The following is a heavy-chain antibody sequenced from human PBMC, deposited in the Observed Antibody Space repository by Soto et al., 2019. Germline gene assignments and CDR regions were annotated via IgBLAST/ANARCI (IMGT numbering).Heavy chain of an antibody. J-gene: IGHJ4*02. CDR3: TRGPRPISTGTGAY. Sequence: QPGGSLRLSCAASGFTFSNFEMHWVRQAPGKGLEWVSYINTAGSTKYYAESVKGRFTISRDNARNSLFLQMNSLRAEDTGLYYCTRGPRPISTGTGAYWGQGTQVTVSS. D-gene: IGHD3-10*01. V-gene: IGHV3-48*03. CDR1: GFTFSNFE. CDR2: INTAGSTK.